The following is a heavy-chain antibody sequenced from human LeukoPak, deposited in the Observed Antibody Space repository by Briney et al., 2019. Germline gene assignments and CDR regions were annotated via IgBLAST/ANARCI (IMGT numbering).Heavy chain of an antibody. CDR2: ISSTSSYI. D-gene: IGHD4-11*01. J-gene: IGHJ4*02. CDR3: AKDSNYSTLDY. V-gene: IGHV3-21*01. CDR1: RFTFSSYS. Sequence: GVSLRLSCAASRFTFSSYSMNWVRQAPGKGLEWVSSISSTSSYIYYADSVKGRFTISRDNSKNTLYLQMNSLRAEDTAVYYCAKDSNYSTLDYWGQGTLVTVSS.